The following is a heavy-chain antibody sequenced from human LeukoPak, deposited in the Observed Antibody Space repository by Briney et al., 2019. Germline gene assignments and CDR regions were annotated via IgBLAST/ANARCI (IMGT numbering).Heavy chain of an antibody. Sequence: GGSLRLSCAASGFTFSSYWMSWVRQAPGKGLEWVANIKQDGSEKYYVDSVKGRLTISRDNAKNSLCLQMNSLRAEDTAVYYCARVNPDDYGDYEGALRFDYWGQGTLVTVSS. J-gene: IGHJ4*02. CDR3: ARVNPDDYGDYEGALRFDY. D-gene: IGHD4-17*01. CDR1: GFTFSSYW. V-gene: IGHV3-7*03. CDR2: IKQDGSEK.